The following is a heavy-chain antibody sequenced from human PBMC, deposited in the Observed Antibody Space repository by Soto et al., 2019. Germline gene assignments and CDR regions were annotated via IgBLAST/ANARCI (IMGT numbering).Heavy chain of an antibody. Sequence: QITLQESGPTLVKPTQTLTLTCTFSGFSFTTAGVAVGWIRQTPGGALEWLTLIYYNDDRRFSPSLKTRLTITGDTSKTQVVLSLTNVDPGDTATYFCAHSDGGYEIIYFDFWCQGIPVTVSS. CDR1: GFSFTTAGVA. CDR2: IYYNDDR. D-gene: IGHD5-12*01. V-gene: IGHV2-5*01. J-gene: IGHJ4*02. CDR3: AHSDGGYEIIYFDF.